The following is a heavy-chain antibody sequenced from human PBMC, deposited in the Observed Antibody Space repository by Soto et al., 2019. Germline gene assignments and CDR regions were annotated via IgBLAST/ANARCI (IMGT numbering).Heavy chain of an antibody. V-gene: IGHV4-31*03. CDR3: ASQATGWYPDY. CDR2: IHDSGST. D-gene: IGHD6-19*01. CDR1: GGSISSSGYY. Sequence: QVELQESGPGLVKPSQTLSLTCTVSGGSISSSGYYWSWIRQHPGKGLEWIGYIHDSGSTYYNPSLKSRVTISVDTSKNQFSLKLTSVTAADTAVYYCASQATGWYPDYWGQGTLVTVPS. J-gene: IGHJ4*02.